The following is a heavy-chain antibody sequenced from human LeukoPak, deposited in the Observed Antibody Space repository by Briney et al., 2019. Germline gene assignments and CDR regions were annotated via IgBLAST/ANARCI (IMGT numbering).Heavy chain of an antibody. CDR3: ARATYYDFWSGYYAFDY. CDR1: GYTFTSYG. J-gene: IGHJ4*02. Sequence: ASVKVSCKASGYTFTSYGISWVRQAPGQGLEWMGWISAYNGNTNYAQKLQGRVTMTTDTSTSTAYMELRSLRSDDTAVYYCARATYYDFWSGYYAFDYWGQGTLVTVSS. CDR2: ISAYNGNT. D-gene: IGHD3-3*01. V-gene: IGHV1-18*01.